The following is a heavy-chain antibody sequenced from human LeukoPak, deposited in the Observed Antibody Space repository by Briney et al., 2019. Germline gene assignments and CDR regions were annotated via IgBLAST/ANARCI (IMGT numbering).Heavy chain of an antibody. CDR2: IYPGDSDT. V-gene: IGHV5-51*01. J-gene: IGHJ4*02. CDR1: GYSFSNYW. CDR3: ARRVRGNLDY. Sequence: GESLKISCKGSGYSFSNYWIAWVRQMPGKGLELMGIIYPGDSDTRYSPSFQGQVTISVDKSISTAYLQWSSLKASDTAMYYCARRVRGNLDYWGQGTLVTVSS. D-gene: IGHD2-15*01.